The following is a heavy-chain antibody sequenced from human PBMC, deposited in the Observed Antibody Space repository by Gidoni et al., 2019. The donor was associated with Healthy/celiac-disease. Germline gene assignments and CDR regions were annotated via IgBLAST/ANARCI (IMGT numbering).Heavy chain of an antibody. CDR1: GFPFRRSR. CDR3: ARDEWTGQWLAQYYFDY. J-gene: IGHJ4*02. CDR2: ISSSSSYI. V-gene: IGHV3-21*01. D-gene: IGHD6-19*01. Sequence: EVQLVESGGGLVKPGGSLRLSCAASGFPFRRSRMNWVRQAPGKGLEWVSSISSSSSYIYYADSVKGRFTISRDNAKNSLYLQMNSLRAEDTAVYYCARDEWTGQWLAQYYFDYWGQGTLVTVSS.